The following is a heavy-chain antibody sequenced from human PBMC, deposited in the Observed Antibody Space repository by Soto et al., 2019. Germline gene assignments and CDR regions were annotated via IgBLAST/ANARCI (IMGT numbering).Heavy chain of an antibody. CDR1: GFTFSSYS. V-gene: IGHV3-21*01. J-gene: IGHJ6*02. Sequence: GGSLRLSCAASGFTFSSYSMNWVRQAPGKGLEWVSSISSSSSYIYYADSVKGRFTISRDNAKNSLYLQMNSLRAEDTAVYYCARDIYCGGDCYSENYYGMDVWGQGTTVTVSS. CDR2: ISSSSSYI. D-gene: IGHD2-21*02. CDR3: ARDIYCGGDCYSENYYGMDV.